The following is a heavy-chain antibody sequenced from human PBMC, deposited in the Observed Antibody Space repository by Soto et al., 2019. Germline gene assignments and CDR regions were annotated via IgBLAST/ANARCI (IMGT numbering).Heavy chain of an antibody. CDR1: GFTFSGYS. V-gene: IGHV3-48*02. CDR3: AREDILGARSFDY. Sequence: HPGGSLRLSCAASGFTFSGYSMNWVRQAPGKGLEWVSYISSLSSPRYYAESVEGRFIISRDNAKNSLYLQMNSLRDEDTAVYFCAREDILGARSFDYWGQGALVTISS. J-gene: IGHJ4*02. CDR2: ISSLSSPR. D-gene: IGHD1-26*01.